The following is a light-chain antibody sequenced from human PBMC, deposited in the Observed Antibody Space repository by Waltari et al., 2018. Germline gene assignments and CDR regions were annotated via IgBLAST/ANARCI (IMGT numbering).Light chain of an antibody. J-gene: IGKJ1*01. CDR3: QQRSNWPGT. CDR1: QSVSSY. CDR2: DTS. V-gene: IGKV3-11*01. Sequence: IVLTQSPATLSLSPGERATLSCRASQSVSSYLAWYQQKPGQAPRLLIYDTSNRATGIPARFSGSGYGTDLTLTISSLEPEDCAVYYCQQRSNWPGTFGQGTKVEIK.